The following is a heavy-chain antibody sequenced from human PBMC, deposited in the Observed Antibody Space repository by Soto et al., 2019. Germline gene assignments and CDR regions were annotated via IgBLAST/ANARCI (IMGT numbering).Heavy chain of an antibody. Sequence: QVQLVQSGAEVKKPGASVKVSCKASGYTFTSYGISWVRQAPGQGLEWMGWISAYNGNTNYAQKLQGRVTMTTDTSTSTAYMELRSLRSDDTAVYYCARAGIMITFGGLIVTYYFDYWGQGTLVTVSS. CDR1: GYTFTSYG. CDR2: ISAYNGNT. D-gene: IGHD3-16*02. V-gene: IGHV1-18*01. J-gene: IGHJ4*02. CDR3: ARAGIMITFGGLIVTYYFDY.